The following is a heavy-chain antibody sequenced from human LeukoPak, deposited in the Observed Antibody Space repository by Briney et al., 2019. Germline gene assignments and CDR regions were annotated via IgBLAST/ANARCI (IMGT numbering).Heavy chain of an antibody. Sequence: GGSLRLSCAASGFTFSSYWMSWVRQAPGKGLEWVANIKQDGSEKYYVDSVKGQFTISRDNAKNSLYLQMNSLRAEDTAVYYCARGYYDFWSGYLYWGQGTLVTVSS. V-gene: IGHV3-7*04. CDR2: IKQDGSEK. J-gene: IGHJ4*02. CDR3: ARGYYDFWSGYLY. D-gene: IGHD3-3*01. CDR1: GFTFSSYW.